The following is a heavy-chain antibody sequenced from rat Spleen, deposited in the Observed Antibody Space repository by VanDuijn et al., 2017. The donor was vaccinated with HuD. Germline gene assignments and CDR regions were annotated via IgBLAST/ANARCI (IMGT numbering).Heavy chain of an antibody. V-gene: IGHV5-58*01. D-gene: IGHD1-1*01. Sequence: EVQLVETGGGLVQPGRSLKLSCVASGFTFSSYWMYWIRQAPGKGLEWVSSISTGGGNTYYRDSVKGRFTISRDNAKSTLYLQMDSLRSEDTATYYWARHYIAVVPFDYWGQGVMVTVSS. CDR2: ISTGGGNT. CDR3: ARHYIAVVPFDY. J-gene: IGHJ2*01. CDR1: GFTFSSYW.